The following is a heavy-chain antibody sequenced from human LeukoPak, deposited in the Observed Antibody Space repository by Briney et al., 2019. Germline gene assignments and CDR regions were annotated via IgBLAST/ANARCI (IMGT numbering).Heavy chain of an antibody. J-gene: IGHJ4*02. CDR3: ARAVHCSGGSCYFDY. V-gene: IGHV4-4*07. Sequence: SETLSLTCTVSGGSISSYSWSWIRQPAGKGLEWIGRIYTSGSTKYNPSLTRRVTISVETSKNQFSLKLRSVTAADTAVYYCARAVHCSGGSCYFDYWGQGTLVTVSS. D-gene: IGHD2-15*01. CDR1: GGSISSYS. CDR2: IYTSGST.